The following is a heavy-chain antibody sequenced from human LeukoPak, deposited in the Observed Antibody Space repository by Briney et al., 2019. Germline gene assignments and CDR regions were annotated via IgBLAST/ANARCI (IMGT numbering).Heavy chain of an antibody. J-gene: IGHJ4*02. CDR1: GGTFSSYA. CDR3: ARACYDILTGPPCY. V-gene: IGHV1-69*13. Sequence: ASVKVSCKASGGTFSSYAISWVRQAPGQGLEWMGGIIPIFGTANYAQKFQGRVTITADESTSTAYMELNSLRSEDTAVYYCARACYDILTGPPCYWGQGTLVTVSS. D-gene: IGHD3-9*01. CDR2: IIPIFGTA.